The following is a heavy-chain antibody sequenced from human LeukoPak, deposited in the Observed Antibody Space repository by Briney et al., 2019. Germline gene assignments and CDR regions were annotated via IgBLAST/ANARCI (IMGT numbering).Heavy chain of an antibody. CDR3: ARDPAAGTVGRNYYYYYYMDV. Sequence: ASVKVSCKASGYTFTGYYMHWVRQAPGQGLEWMGWINPNSGGTNYAQKFQGRVTVTRDTSISTAYMELSRLRSDDTAVYYCARDPAAGTVGRNYYYYYYMDVWGKGTTVTVSS. CDR1: GYTFTGYY. J-gene: IGHJ6*03. D-gene: IGHD6-13*01. V-gene: IGHV1-2*02. CDR2: INPNSGGT.